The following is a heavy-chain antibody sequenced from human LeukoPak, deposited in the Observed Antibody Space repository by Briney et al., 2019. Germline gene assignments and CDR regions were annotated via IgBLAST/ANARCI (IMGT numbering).Heavy chain of an antibody. J-gene: IGHJ6*01. CDR3: ARGIIPMVV. D-gene: IGHD3-16*01. V-gene: IGHV4-30-2*01. Sequence: SETLSLTCAVSGGSISSGGYSWSWIRQPPGKGLEWIGYIYHSGSTYYNPSLKSRVTISVDRSKNQFSLKLSSVTAADTAVYYCARGIIPMVVWGQGTAVTVSS. CDR1: GGSISSGGYS. CDR2: IYHSGST.